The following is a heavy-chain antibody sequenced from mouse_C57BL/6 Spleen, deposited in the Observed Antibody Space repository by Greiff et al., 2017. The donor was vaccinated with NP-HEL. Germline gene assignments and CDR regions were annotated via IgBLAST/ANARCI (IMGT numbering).Heavy chain of an antibody. CDR2: IRSKSNNYAT. V-gene: IGHV10-1*01. Sequence: EVKLQQSGGGLVQPKGSLKLSCAASGFSFNTYAMNWVRQAPGKGLEWVARIRSKSNNYATYYADSVKDRFTISRDDSESMLYLQMNNLKTEDTAMYYCLRQSSYAMDYWGQGTSVTVSS. CDR1: GFSFNTYA. J-gene: IGHJ4*01. D-gene: IGHD1-1*01. CDR3: LRQSSYAMDY.